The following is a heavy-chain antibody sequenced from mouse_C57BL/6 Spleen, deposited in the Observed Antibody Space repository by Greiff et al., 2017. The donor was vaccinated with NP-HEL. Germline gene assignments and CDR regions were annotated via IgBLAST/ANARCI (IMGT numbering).Heavy chain of an antibody. Sequence: QVQLQQSGAELVKPGASVKISCKASGYTFTDYYINWVKQRPGQGLEWIGKIGPGCGSTSYNEKFKGKATLTAAKSSSTAYMQLSSLTSEDSAVYFCARIYYDYDGEWYFDVWGTGTTVTVSS. CDR1: GYTFTDYY. D-gene: IGHD2-4*01. CDR2: IGPGCGST. J-gene: IGHJ1*03. V-gene: IGHV1-77*01. CDR3: ARIYYDYDGEWYFDV.